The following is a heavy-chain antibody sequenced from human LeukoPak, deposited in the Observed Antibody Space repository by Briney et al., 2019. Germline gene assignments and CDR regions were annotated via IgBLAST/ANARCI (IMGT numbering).Heavy chain of an antibody. V-gene: IGHV3-48*01. CDR1: GFTFSSYS. J-gene: IGHJ6*02. CDR3: ARDPGRGDV. Sequence: GGSLRLSCAASGFTFSSYSMNWVRQAPGKGLEWVSYISSSSTIYYADSVKGRFTISRDSAKNSLYLQMNSLRAEDTAVYYCARDPGRGDVWGQGTTVTVSS. CDR2: ISSSSTI.